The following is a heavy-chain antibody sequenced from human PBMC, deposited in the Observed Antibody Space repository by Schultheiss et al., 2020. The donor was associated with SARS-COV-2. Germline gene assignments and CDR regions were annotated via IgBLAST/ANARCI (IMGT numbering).Heavy chain of an antibody. CDR2: ISYDGNDK. CDR1: GFTFSNYG. J-gene: IGHJ4*02. CDR3: ARSMDLGIAVAGY. V-gene: IGHV3-30*12. Sequence: GGSQRLSCAVSGFTFSNYGMHWVRQAPGKGLEWVAVISYDGNDKYYADSVKGRFTISRDNAKNSLYLQMNSLRAEDTAVYYCARSMDLGIAVAGYWGQGTLVTV. D-gene: IGHD6-19*01.